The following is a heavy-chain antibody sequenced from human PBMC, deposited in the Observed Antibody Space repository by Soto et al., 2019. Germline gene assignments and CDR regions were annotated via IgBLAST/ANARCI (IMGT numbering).Heavy chain of an antibody. CDR3: AREGPAPYYYYGMDV. CDR1: GSSFTPFG. CDR2: ISGNNGNT. J-gene: IGHJ6*02. V-gene: IGHV1-18*01. Sequence: QVQLVQSRGEVKKPGASVKFSCKTLGSSFTPFGFSWGRRAPGKGLEWMGWISGNNGNTNYAQKLQGRVTMTTDTSTSTAYMELRSLRSDDTAVYYCAREGPAPYYYYGMDVWGQGSTVTVSS.